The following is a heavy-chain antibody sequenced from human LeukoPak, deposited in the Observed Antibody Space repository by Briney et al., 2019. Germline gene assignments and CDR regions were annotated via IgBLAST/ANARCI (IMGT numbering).Heavy chain of an antibody. CDR1: GYSISSGYY. D-gene: IGHD2/OR15-2a*01. J-gene: IGHJ6*03. V-gene: IGHV4-38-2*01. CDR2: IYHSGHT. CDR3: ARLYLGYMDV. Sequence: SETLSLTCAVSGYSISSGYYWCWMRQPPGKGVEWIVRIYHSGHTYYNPSRKSRVTIAEDTSKNQVSLNVRSVPGADTAVYYCARLYLGYMDVWGKGTTVTVSS.